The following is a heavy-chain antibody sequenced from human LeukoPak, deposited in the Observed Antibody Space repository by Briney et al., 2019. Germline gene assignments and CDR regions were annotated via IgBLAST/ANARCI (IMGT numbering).Heavy chain of an antibody. CDR2: IYYSGST. CDR1: GGSISSYY. CDR3: ARHEPSGPGIAAAGTPFDY. D-gene: IGHD6-13*01. Sequence: PSETLSLTCTVSGGSISSYYWSWIRQPPGKGLEGIGYIYYSGSTNYNPSLKSRVTISVDTSKNQFSLKLSSVTAADTAVYYCARHEPSGPGIAAAGTPFDYWGQGTLVTVSS. V-gene: IGHV4-59*08. J-gene: IGHJ4*02.